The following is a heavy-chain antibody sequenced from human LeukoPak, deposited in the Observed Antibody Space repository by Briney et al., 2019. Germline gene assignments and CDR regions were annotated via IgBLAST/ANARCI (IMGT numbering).Heavy chain of an antibody. CDR3: ATGPPHPPGITGTTPRGYFDY. CDR2: IYTSGST. Sequence: PSETLSLTCTVSGGSISSYYWSWIRQPAGKGLEWIGRIYTSGSTNYNPSLKSRVTMSVDTSKNQFSLKLSSVTAADTAVYYCATGPPHPPGITGTTPRGYFDYWGQGTLVTVSS. D-gene: IGHD1-20*01. J-gene: IGHJ4*02. V-gene: IGHV4-4*07. CDR1: GGSISSYY.